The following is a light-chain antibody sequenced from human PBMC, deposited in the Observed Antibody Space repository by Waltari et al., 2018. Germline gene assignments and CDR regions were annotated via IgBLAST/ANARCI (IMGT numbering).Light chain of an antibody. CDR1: SSNIGAGYD. CDR2: GNI. V-gene: IGLV1-40*01. CDR3: QSYDSSLSGYV. J-gene: IGLJ1*01. Sequence: QSVLTQPPSVSAAPGQRVTISCTGSSSNIGAGYDVHWYQQLPETAPKLLMYGNINRPSGVPDRFSGSKSGTSASLAITGLQAEDEADYYCQSYDSSLSGYVFGTGTKVTVL.